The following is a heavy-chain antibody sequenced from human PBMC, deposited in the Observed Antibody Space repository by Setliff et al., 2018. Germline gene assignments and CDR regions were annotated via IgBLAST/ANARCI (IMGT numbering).Heavy chain of an antibody. D-gene: IGHD5-12*01. V-gene: IGHV4-39*01. J-gene: IGHJ6*03. Sequence: SETLSLTCIVSGGSININNYYWCWIRQPPGKGLEWIGSIYYSGATYYNPSLKSRVTMSADRSKNQFSLNLSSVTAADTAVYYCARVLGYNGYGNYYIYYFMDVWGKGTTVTVSS. CDR2: IYYSGAT. CDR1: GGSININNYY. CDR3: ARVLGYNGYGNYYIYYFMDV.